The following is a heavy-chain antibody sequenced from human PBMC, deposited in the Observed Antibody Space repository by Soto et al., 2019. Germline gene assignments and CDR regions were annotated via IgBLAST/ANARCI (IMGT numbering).Heavy chain of an antibody. D-gene: IGHD1-1*01. Sequence: PSETLSLTCTFSGGSISSYYWSCIRQPPGKGLEWIGYIYYSGSTYYNPSLKSRATISVDTSKNQFSLKLSSVTAADTAVYYCARGYVGGGWFDPWGQGTLVTVS. J-gene: IGHJ5*02. CDR1: GGSISSYY. CDR3: ARGYVGGGWFDP. CDR2: IYYSGST. V-gene: IGHV4-30-4*01.